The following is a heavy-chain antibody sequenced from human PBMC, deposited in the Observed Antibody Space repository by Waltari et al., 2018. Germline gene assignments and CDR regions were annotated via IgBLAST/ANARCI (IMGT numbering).Heavy chain of an antibody. CDR3: AREVKVLWFGELLEGYFDY. CDR2: IYTSGST. Sequence: QVQLQESGPGLVKPSQTLSLTCTVSGGSISSGSYYWSWIRQPAGKGLEWIGRIYTSGSTNYNPSLKSRVTISVDTSKNQFSLKLSSVTAADTAVYYCAREVKVLWFGELLEGYFDYWGQGTLVTVSS. V-gene: IGHV4-61*02. CDR1: GGSISSGSYY. J-gene: IGHJ4*02. D-gene: IGHD3-10*01.